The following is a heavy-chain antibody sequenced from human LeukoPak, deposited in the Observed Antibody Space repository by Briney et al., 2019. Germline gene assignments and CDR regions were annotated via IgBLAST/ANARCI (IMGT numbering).Heavy chain of an antibody. CDR3: ALPNGEFYDGFDP. Sequence: SVMVSCKAFSCTSSNDYLCCGRRAPGQGFEWMGWINPNSGDRNYAQRFQDRVTLTRDTSISTAYMELTNLRTDDTAIYYCALPNGEFYDGFDPWGQGTLVTVSS. D-gene: IGHD5/OR15-5a*01. CDR1: SCTSSNDY. CDR2: INPNSGDR. J-gene: IGHJ5*02. V-gene: IGHV1-2*02.